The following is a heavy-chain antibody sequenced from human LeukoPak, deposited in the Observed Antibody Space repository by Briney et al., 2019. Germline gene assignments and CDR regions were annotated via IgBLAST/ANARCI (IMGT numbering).Heavy chain of an antibody. D-gene: IGHD4-17*01. CDR1: GFSVSNYY. CDR3: ARDRAVTQDWVEFDP. V-gene: IGHV3-66*03. J-gene: IGHJ5*02. CDR2: IRDSGET. Sequence: PGGSLRLSCAGSGFSVSNYYMSWVRQAPGKGLEWVSLIRDSGETFYADSVKGRFTTSRDNSKNTMYLQMNRLRVEDTAVYFCARDRAVTQDWVEFDPWGQGTLVTVSS.